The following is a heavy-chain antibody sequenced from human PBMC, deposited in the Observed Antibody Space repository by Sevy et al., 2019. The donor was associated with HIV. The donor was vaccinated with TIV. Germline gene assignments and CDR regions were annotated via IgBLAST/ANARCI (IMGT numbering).Heavy chain of an antibody. CDR2: IYSSGST. D-gene: IGHD2-15*01. V-gene: IGHV4-59*01. Sequence: SETLSLTCTVSGDFINGYYWSWIRQPPGKGLEWIGYIYSSGSTNYKPSLKSRVSMSVDVSKNQFSLRLSSVTAADTAVYYCAGDRGGFCSGDSCRAFDYWGQGTLVTVSS. CDR3: AGDRGGFCSGDSCRAFDY. J-gene: IGHJ4*02. CDR1: GDFINGYY.